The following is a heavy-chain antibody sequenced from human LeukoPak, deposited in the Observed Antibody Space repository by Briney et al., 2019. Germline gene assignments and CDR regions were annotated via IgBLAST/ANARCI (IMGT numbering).Heavy chain of an antibody. J-gene: IGHJ4*02. CDR1: GFTFSSYS. CDR3: ARDWHYYGSGSYLYYFDY. D-gene: IGHD3-10*01. V-gene: IGHV3-21*01. Sequence: PGGSLRLSCAASGFTFSSYSMNWVRQAPGKGLEWVSSISSSSSYIYYADSVKGRFTISRDNAKNSLYLQMNSQRAEDTAVYYRARDWHYYGSGSYLYYFDYWGQGTLVTVSS. CDR2: ISSSSSYI.